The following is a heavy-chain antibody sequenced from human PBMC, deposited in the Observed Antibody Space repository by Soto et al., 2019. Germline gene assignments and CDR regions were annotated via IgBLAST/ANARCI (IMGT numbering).Heavy chain of an antibody. V-gene: IGHV1-8*01. CDR2: MNPNSGNT. Sequence: ASVKVSCKASGYTFTSYDINWVRQATGQGLEWMGWMNPNSGNTGYAQKFQGRVTMTRNTSISTAYMELSSLRSEDTAAYYCARELDCSSTSCPRVYGMDVWGQGTTVTVSS. CDR3: ARELDCSSTSCPRVYGMDV. D-gene: IGHD2-2*01. CDR1: GYTFTSYD. J-gene: IGHJ6*02.